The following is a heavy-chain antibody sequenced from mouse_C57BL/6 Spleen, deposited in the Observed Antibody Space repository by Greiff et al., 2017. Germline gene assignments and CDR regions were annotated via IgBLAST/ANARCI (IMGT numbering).Heavy chain of an antibody. V-gene: IGHV5-17*01. CDR1: GFTFSDYG. J-gene: IGHJ4*01. CDR2: ISSGSSTI. Sequence: EVQRVESGGGLVKPGGSLTLSCAASGFTFSDYGMHWVRQAPEKGLEWVAYISSGSSTIYYADPVKGRFTISRDNAKNTLFLQMTSLRSEDTAMYYCAAYYSNYDYAMDYWGQGTSVTVSS. CDR3: AAYYSNYDYAMDY. D-gene: IGHD2-5*01.